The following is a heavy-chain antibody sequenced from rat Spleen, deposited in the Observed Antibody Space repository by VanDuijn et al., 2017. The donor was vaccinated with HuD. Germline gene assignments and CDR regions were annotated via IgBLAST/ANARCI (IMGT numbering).Heavy chain of an antibody. D-gene: IGHD4-1*01. CDR2: IIYDGSST. CDR3: ARHAADGAADY. J-gene: IGHJ2*01. Sequence: EVQLVESGGGLVQPGRSLKFSCAASGFTFSDYAMAWVRQAPKKGLEWVATIIYDGSSTYYRDSVKGRFTISRDNAKSTLYLQMDSLRSEDTATYYCARHAADGAADYWGQGVMVTVSS. CDR1: GFTFSDYA. V-gene: IGHV5-17*01.